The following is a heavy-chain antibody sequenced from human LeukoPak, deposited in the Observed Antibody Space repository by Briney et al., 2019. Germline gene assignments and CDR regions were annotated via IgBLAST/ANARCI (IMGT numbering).Heavy chain of an antibody. CDR2: INHSGST. CDR1: GGSISSYY. Sequence: ETLSLTCTVSGGSISSYYWSWIRQPPGKGLEWIGEINHSGSTNYNPSLKSRVTISVDTSKNQFSLKLSSVTAADTAVYYCARGAVAGDYWGQGTLATVSS. CDR3: ARGAVAGDY. J-gene: IGHJ4*02. V-gene: IGHV4-34*01. D-gene: IGHD6-19*01.